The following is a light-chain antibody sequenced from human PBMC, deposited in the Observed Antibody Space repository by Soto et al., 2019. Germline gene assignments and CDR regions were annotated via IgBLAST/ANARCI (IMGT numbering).Light chain of an antibody. Sequence: QSVLTQPASVSGSPGQSITISCTGTSSDVGGYDYVSWYQQYPGKAPKLMIYDVSNRPSGVSNRFSGSKSGNTASLTISGLQAADEADYYCSSYSSSSTLVVFGGGTK. J-gene: IGLJ2*01. CDR3: SSYSSSSTLVV. CDR1: SSDVGGYDY. CDR2: DVS. V-gene: IGLV2-14*03.